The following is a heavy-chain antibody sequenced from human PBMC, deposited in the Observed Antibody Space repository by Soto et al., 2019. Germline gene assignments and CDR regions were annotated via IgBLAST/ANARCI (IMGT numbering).Heavy chain of an antibody. D-gene: IGHD4-4*01. CDR2: ISRSSSPI. J-gene: IGHJ4*02. CDR1: GFTFSSYS. CDR3: ARDGYSTFDS. V-gene: IGHV3-48*02. Sequence: GGSLRLSCEASGFTFSSYSMNWVRQAPGKGLEWVSYISRSSSPIYYADSVKGRFTISRDNAKDSLYLQMNSLRDEDTAVYYCARDGYSTFDSWGQGTLVTGSS.